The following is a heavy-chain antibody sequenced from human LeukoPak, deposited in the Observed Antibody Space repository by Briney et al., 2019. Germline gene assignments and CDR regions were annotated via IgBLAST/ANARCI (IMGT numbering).Heavy chain of an antibody. J-gene: IGHJ4*02. CDR2: INPNSGGT. D-gene: IGHD3-22*01. CDR3: ARSTMIVVVITSGFDL. V-gene: IGHV1-2*02. Sequence: ASVKVSCKASGYTFTGYYMHWVRQAPGQGLEWMGWINPNSGGTNYAQKFQGRVTMTRDTSISTAYMELSRLRSDDTAVYYCARSTMIVVVITSGFDLWRQGTLVTVST. CDR1: GYTFTGYY.